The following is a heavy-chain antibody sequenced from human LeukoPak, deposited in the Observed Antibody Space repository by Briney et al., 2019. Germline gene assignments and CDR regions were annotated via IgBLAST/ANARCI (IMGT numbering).Heavy chain of an antibody. CDR2: ISPTGSTT. Sequence: GGSLRLSCTASGFTLSSYWMTWVRQAPGKGLVWVSRISPTGSTTSYADSVKGRFTVSRDNAKNTLYLQVNNLRAEDTAVYYCARGPNSNWSGLDFWGQGTLLTVSS. CDR3: ARGPNSNWSGLDF. V-gene: IGHV3-74*01. J-gene: IGHJ4*02. D-gene: IGHD6-6*01. CDR1: GFTLSSYW.